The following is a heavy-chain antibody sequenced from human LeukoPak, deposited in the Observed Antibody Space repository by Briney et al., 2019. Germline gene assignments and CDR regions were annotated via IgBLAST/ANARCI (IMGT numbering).Heavy chain of an antibody. V-gene: IGHV3-11*04. D-gene: IGHD3-10*01. Sequence: PGGSLRLSCAASGFTFSDYYMSWIRQAPGKGLEWVSYFSSSSSTIYYADSVKGRFTISRDNAKNSLYLQMNSLRAEDTAVYYCARDPSDYGSGILNFDYWGQGTLVTVSS. J-gene: IGHJ4*02. CDR1: GFTFSDYY. CDR3: ARDPSDYGSGILNFDY. CDR2: FSSSSSTI.